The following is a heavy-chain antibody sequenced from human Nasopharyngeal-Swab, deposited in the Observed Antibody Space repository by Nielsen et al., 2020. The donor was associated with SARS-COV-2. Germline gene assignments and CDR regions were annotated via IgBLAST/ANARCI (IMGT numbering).Heavy chain of an antibody. Sequence: GGSLRLSCAASGFTFSSYGMHWVRQAPGKGLEWVAVIWYDGSNKYYADSVKGRFTISRDNSKNTLYLQMNSLRAEDTAVYYCAREEPTHYYDSSGFEEDAFDIWGQGTMVTVSS. CDR3: AREEPTHYYDSSGFEEDAFDI. CDR2: IWYDGSNK. J-gene: IGHJ3*02. D-gene: IGHD3-22*01. V-gene: IGHV3-33*01. CDR1: GFTFSSYG.